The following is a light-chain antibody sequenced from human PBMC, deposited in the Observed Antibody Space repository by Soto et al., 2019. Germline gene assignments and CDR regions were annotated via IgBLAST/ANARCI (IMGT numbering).Light chain of an antibody. CDR3: QHYDNWPWT. CDR1: QSVTGD. J-gene: IGKJ1*01. Sequence: EIVMTQSPATLSVSPGESATLSCRASQSVTGDLAWYQQKPGQGPRLLIYRASTSAAGIQDRFSGSLSGPAFALTIRRLQSEDFSVYYCQHYDNWPWTFGQGTNLEIK. CDR2: RAS. V-gene: IGKV3-15*01.